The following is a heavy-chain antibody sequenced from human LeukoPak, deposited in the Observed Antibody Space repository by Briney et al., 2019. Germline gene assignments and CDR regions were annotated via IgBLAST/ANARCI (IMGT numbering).Heavy chain of an antibody. V-gene: IGHV1-24*01. CDR3: ATGPQRYFDWLLGYYCMDV. J-gene: IGHJ6*03. Sequence: ASVKVSCKVSGYTLTELSMHWVRQAPGKGLEWMGGFDPEDGETIYAQKFQGRVTMTEDTSTDIAYMELSSLRSEDTAVYYCATGPQRYFDWLLGYYCMDVWGKGTTVTVSS. CDR1: GYTLTELS. CDR2: FDPEDGET. D-gene: IGHD3-9*01.